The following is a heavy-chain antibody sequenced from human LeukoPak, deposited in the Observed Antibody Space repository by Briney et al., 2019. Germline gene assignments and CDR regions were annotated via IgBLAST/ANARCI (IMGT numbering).Heavy chain of an antibody. D-gene: IGHD1-14*01. CDR1: GFTFSSYE. CDR3: ARVGPWVNPDYYYYMDV. CDR2: ISSSGSTI. J-gene: IGHJ6*03. V-gene: IGHV3-48*03. Sequence: GGSLRLSCAASGFTFSSYEMNWVRQAPGEGLEWVSYISSSGSTIYYADSVKGRFTISRDNAKNSLYLQMNSLRAEDTAVYYCARVGPWVNPDYYYYMDVWGKGTTVTVSS.